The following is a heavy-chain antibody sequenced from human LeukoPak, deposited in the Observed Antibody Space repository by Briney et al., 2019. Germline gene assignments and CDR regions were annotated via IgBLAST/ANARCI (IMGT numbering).Heavy chain of an antibody. CDR1: GFTFSSYW. D-gene: IGHD1-26*01. V-gene: IGHV3-7*01. CDR2: IKQDGSEK. CDR3: ARVQWELRGVGSYFEY. J-gene: IGHJ4*02. Sequence: PGGSLRLSCVVSGFTFSSYWMSWVRQAPGKGLEWVANIKQDGSEKYYVDSVKGRFTMSRDNAKNSLYLQMNSLSAEDTAVYYCARVQWELRGVGSYFEYWGQGALVTVSS.